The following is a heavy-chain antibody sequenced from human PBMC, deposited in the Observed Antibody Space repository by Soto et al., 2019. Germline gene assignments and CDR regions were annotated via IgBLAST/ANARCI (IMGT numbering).Heavy chain of an antibody. CDR1: GYTFTGYY. J-gene: IGHJ4*02. CDR3: ARDLTLQQLPLLGY. Sequence: GASVKVSCKASGYTFTGYYMHWVRQAPGQGLEWMGWINPNSGGTNYAQKFQGRVTMTRDTSISTAYMELSRLRSDDTAVYYWARDLTLQQLPLLGYWGQGTLVTVSS. D-gene: IGHD6-13*01. CDR2: INPNSGGT. V-gene: IGHV1-2*02.